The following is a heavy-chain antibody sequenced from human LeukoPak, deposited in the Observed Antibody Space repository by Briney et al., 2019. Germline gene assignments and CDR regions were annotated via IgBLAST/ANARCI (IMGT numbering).Heavy chain of an antibody. Sequence: GGSLRLSCAASGFTFSSYAMSWGRQAPGKGLEWVSAISGSGGSTYYADSVKGRFTISRDNSKNTLYLQMNSLRAEDTAVYYCAKWDIVVVPAAHTDPAFDYWGQGTLVTVSS. D-gene: IGHD2-2*01. V-gene: IGHV3-23*01. CDR3: AKWDIVVVPAAHTDPAFDY. J-gene: IGHJ4*02. CDR2: ISGSGGST. CDR1: GFTFSSYA.